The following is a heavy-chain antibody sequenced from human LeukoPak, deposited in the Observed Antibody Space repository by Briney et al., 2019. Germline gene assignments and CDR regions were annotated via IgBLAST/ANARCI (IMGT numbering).Heavy chain of an antibody. J-gene: IGHJ6*02. V-gene: IGHV1-8*01. CDR2: MNPNSGNT. Sequence: ASVKVSCKASGYTFTSYDINWVRQATGQGLEWMGWMNPNSGNTGYAQKFQGRVTMTRNTSISTAYMELSSLRSEDTAVYYCAREDYYDSSGYSPYYYYGMDVWGQGTTVTVSS. D-gene: IGHD3-22*01. CDR3: AREDYYDSSGYSPYYYYGMDV. CDR1: GYTFTSYD.